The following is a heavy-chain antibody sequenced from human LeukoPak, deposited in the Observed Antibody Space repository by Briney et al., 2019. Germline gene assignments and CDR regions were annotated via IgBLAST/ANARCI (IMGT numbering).Heavy chain of an antibody. V-gene: IGHV3-74*01. J-gene: IGHJ4*02. CDR2: INGDGSTT. CDR1: GFSFRTFW. CDR3: DSDSGGRSGGDS. D-gene: IGHD2-15*01. Sequence: GGSLRLSCAASGFSFRTFWMHWLRQVPGKGLVWVSRINGDGSTTTYADSVKGRFTISRDNARNTLYLQMNSLRAEDTAVYYCDSDSGGRSGGDSWGQGTLVTVSS.